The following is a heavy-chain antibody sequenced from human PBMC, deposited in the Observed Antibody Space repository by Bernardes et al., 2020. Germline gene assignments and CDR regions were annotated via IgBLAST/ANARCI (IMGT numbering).Heavy chain of an antibody. V-gene: IGHV7-4-1*02. CDR3: ARDRPIYPTYYYDSSGGGDFDY. Sequence: ASVKVSCKASGYTFTSYAMNWVRQAPGQGLEWMGWINTNTGNPTYAQGFTGRFVFSLDTSVSTAYLQISSLKAEDTAVYYCARDRPIYPTYYYDSSGGGDFDYWGQGTLVTVSS. J-gene: IGHJ4*02. CDR2: INTNTGNP. CDR1: GYTFTSYA. D-gene: IGHD3-22*01.